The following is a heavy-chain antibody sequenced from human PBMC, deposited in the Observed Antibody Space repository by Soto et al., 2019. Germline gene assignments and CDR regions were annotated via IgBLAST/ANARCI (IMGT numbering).Heavy chain of an antibody. CDR3: ATPKGADIPFDS. J-gene: IGHJ4*02. D-gene: IGHD3-9*01. V-gene: IGHV3-30*03. CDR2: ISYHGSDI. Sequence: QVQLVESGGGVVQPGASLRLSCAASGFIFSRDGMHWVRQAPGKGLEWVAVISYHGSDIYYADSVKGRFTISRDNSKNMVYLDMNSLRPEDTALYYCATPKGADIPFDSWGQGTLVTVSS. CDR1: GFIFSRDG.